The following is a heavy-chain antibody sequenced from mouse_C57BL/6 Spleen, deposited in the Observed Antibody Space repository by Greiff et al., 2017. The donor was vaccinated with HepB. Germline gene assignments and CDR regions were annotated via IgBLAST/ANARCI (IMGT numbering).Heavy chain of an antibody. J-gene: IGHJ2*01. D-gene: IGHD1-1*01. CDR2: IRLKSDNYAT. CDR1: GFTFSNYW. Sequence: EVHLVESGGGLVQPGGSMKLSCVASGFTFSNYWMNWVRQSPEKGLEWVAQIRLKSDNYATHYAESVKGRFTISRDDSKSSVYLQMNNLRAEDTGIYYCTGGPYYYGSFDYWGQGTTLTVSS. CDR3: TGGPYYYGSFDY. V-gene: IGHV6-3*01.